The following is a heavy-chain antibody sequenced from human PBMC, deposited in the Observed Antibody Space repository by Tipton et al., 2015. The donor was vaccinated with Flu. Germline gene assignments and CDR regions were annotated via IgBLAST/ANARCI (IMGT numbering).Heavy chain of an antibody. CDR3: AWGAAGGGRSPFDT. Sequence: QLVQSGAEVKKPGASAQVSCKASGYTFTSNYLNWVRQAPGQGLEWMGMINPNGGGRSYAQTFQGRVTMTSDTSTSTVYLELSSLMSDDTAVYYCAWGAAGGGRSPFDTWGQGTMVTASS. CDR1: GYTFTSNY. J-gene: IGHJ3*02. V-gene: IGHV1-46*01. D-gene: IGHD3-16*01. CDR2: INPNGGGR.